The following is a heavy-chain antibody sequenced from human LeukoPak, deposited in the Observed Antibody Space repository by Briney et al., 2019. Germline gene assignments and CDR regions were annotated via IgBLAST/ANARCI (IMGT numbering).Heavy chain of an antibody. CDR1: GFTFTNHW. D-gene: IGHD5-12*01. V-gene: IGHV3-74*01. CDR3: ASGGHGYSGYDPDFDY. Sequence: PGGSLRLSCAASGFTFTNHWMHWVRQAPGKGLVWVSRINSDGSSTNYADSLKGRFTISRDNAENTLYLQMNSLRAEDTAVYYCASGGHGYSGYDPDFDYWGQGTLVTVSS. CDR2: INSDGSST. J-gene: IGHJ4*02.